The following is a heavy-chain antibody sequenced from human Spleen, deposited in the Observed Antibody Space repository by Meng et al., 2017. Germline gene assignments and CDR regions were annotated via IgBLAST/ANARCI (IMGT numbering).Heavy chain of an antibody. D-gene: IGHD4-11*01. CDR3: ARGPTTMAHDFDY. Sequence: QGRLHAWGAVLVEPLETLSLTCFVAGGSLSDYYWSWILQPPGKGLEWIGEINHSGSTNYNPSLERRATISVDTSQNNLSLKLSSVTAADSAVYYCARGPTTMAHDFDYWGQGTLVTVSS. CDR2: INHSGST. V-gene: IGHV4-34*01. CDR1: GGSLSDYY. J-gene: IGHJ4*02.